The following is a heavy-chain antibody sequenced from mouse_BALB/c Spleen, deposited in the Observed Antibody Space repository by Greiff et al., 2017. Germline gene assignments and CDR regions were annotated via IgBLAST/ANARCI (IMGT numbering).Heavy chain of an antibody. V-gene: IGHV3-6*02. CDR1: GYSITSGYY. Sequence: DVKLVESGPGLVKPSQSLSLTCSVTGYSITSGYYWNWIRQFPGNKLEWMGYISYDGSNNYNPSLKNRISITRDTSKNQFFLKLNSVTTEDTATYYCARDLRFAYWGQGTLVTVSA. CDR2: ISYDGSN. CDR3: ARDLRFAY. J-gene: IGHJ3*01.